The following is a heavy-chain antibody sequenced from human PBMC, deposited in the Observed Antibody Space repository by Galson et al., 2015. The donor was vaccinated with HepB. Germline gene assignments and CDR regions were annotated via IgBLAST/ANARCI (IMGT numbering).Heavy chain of an antibody. V-gene: IGHV4-39*01. D-gene: IGHD5-12*01. CDR3: ARSSDMVATYY. Sequence: ETLSLTCTVSGGSISSSSYYWGWIRQPPGKGLEWIGRMFYSGSTYYNPSLKSRVTISADTSKNQFSLKLSPVTAADTAVYYCARSSDMVATYYWGQGTLVTVSS. J-gene: IGHJ4*02. CDR2: MFYSGST. CDR1: GGSISSSSYY.